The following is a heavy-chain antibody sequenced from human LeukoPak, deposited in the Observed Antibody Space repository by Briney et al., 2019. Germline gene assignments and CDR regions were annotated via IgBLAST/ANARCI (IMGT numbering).Heavy chain of an antibody. Sequence: PSETLSLTCIVPGGSFSSSSYCWAWIRQSPGKGLEWIGTFSSGGSAYYNPSLTSRVSISKDTSDNQFSLRLYSVTAADTAVYYCARKQTGTMYDVWGQGTQVTVSS. D-gene: IGHD1-7*01. V-gene: IGHV4-39*07. CDR2: FSSGGSA. J-gene: IGHJ4*02. CDR3: ARKQTGTMYDV. CDR1: GGSFSSSSYC.